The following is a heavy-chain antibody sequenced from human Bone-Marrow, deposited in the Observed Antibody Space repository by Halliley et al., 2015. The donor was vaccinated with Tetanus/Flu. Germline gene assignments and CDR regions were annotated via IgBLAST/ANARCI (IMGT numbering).Heavy chain of an antibody. J-gene: IGHJ6*02. V-gene: IGHV4-34*01. CDR2: INHSGST. D-gene: IGHD3-3*01. Sequence: GEINHSGSTTHTPSLKSRVPISVDPPKTQFSLRLSSVTAADTAVYYCARAYDFWSPYYYYAMDVWGQGTTVTVSS. CDR3: ARAYDFWSPYYYYAMDV.